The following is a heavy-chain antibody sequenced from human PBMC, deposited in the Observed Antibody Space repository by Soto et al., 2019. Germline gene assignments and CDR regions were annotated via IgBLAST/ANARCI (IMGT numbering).Heavy chain of an antibody. CDR1: GFTFSSYS. CDR2: ISSSSSYI. J-gene: IGHJ4*02. V-gene: IGHV3-21*01. D-gene: IGHD6-13*01. CDR3: ARDGGYSSSWYGNYFDY. Sequence: EVQLVESGGGLVKPGGSLRLSCAASGFTFSSYSMNWVRQAPGKGLEWVSSISSSSSYIYYADSVKGRCTISRDNAKNSLYLQMNSLRAEDTAVYYCARDGGYSSSWYGNYFDYWGQGTLVTVSS.